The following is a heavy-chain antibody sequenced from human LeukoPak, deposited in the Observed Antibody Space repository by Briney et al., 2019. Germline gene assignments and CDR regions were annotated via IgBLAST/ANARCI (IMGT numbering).Heavy chain of an antibody. J-gene: IGHJ4*02. CDR2: IWYDGSNK. D-gene: IGHD6-13*01. Sequence: PGRSLRLSCAASGFTFSSYAMHWVRQAPGKGLEWVAVIWYDGSNKYYADSVKGRFTISRDNSKNTLYLQMNSLRAEDTAVYYCAREGPYSSSWFFDYWGQGTLVTVSS. V-gene: IGHV3-33*08. CDR1: GFTFSSYA. CDR3: AREGPYSSSWFFDY.